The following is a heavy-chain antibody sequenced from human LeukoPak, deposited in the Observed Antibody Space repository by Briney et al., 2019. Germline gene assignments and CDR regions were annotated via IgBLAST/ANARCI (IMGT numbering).Heavy chain of an antibody. V-gene: IGHV3-66*02. CDR2: FYSPGST. CDR3: SRGHSDSRGYHSDY. J-gene: IGHJ4*02. D-gene: IGHD3-22*01. Sequence: GSLRLSCAASGFTVTTKSMAWVRQAPGRGLEWVSVFYSPGSTYYADSVHGRFTISRDNSRNTLYLQMGSLRADDLALYYCSRGHSDSRGYHSDYWGQGTLVTVSS. CDR1: GFTVTTKS.